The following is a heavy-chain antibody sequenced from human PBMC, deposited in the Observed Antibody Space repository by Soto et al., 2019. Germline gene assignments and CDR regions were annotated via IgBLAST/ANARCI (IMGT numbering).Heavy chain of an antibody. J-gene: IGHJ4*02. Sequence: SETLSLTCTVSGGSISSSRYYWGWIRQPPGKGLEWIGNIYYSGSTNYNPSLKSRVTISVDTSKNQFSLKLSSVTAADTAVYYCARAPRGNYGYPSYFDYWGQGTLVTVSS. CDR1: GGSISSSRYY. CDR3: ARAPRGNYGYPSYFDY. D-gene: IGHD3-10*01. CDR2: IYYSGST. V-gene: IGHV4-39*07.